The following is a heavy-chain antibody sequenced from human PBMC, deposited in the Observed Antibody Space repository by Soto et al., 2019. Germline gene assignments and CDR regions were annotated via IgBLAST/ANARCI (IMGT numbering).Heavy chain of an antibody. D-gene: IGHD3-10*01. Sequence: QLVETGGGLIQPGTSLTLSCAASGFSVSRNYMTWVRQAPGKGLEWVAFVYSGGATFYEASVKGRFILSRDDSQNTMYLQMTNLRAEDTAVYYCARVPGRLWGRGTLVTVAS. CDR2: VYSGGAT. V-gene: IGHV3-53*02. CDR3: ARVPGRL. CDR1: GFSVSRNY. J-gene: IGHJ4*02.